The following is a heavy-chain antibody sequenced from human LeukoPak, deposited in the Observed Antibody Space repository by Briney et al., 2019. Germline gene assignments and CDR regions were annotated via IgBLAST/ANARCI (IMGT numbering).Heavy chain of an antibody. V-gene: IGHV4-61*02. CDR2: IYTSGST. Sequence: SQTLSLTCTVSGGSISSGSYYWSWLRQPAGTGLEWIGRIYTSGSTNYNPSLKSRITISVNTSKNQFSLKLSSVTAADTAVYYCARSLGFGELWGQIPWFDPWGQGTLVTVSS. J-gene: IGHJ5*02. D-gene: IGHD3-10*01. CDR3: ARSLGFGELWGQIPWFDP. CDR1: GGSISSGSYY.